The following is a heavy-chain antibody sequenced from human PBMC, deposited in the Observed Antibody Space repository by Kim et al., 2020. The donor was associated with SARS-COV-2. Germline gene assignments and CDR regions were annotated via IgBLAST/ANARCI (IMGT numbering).Heavy chain of an antibody. D-gene: IGHD3-10*01. V-gene: IGHV4-38-2*02. Sequence: SETLSLTCTVSGYSISSGYYWGWIRQPPGKGLEWIGSIYHSGSTYYNPSLKSRVTISVDTSKNQFSLKLSSVTAADTAVYYCARDERFGELLEYYFDYWGQGTLVTVSS. J-gene: IGHJ4*02. CDR3: ARDERFGELLEYYFDY. CDR2: IYHSGST. CDR1: GYSISSGYY.